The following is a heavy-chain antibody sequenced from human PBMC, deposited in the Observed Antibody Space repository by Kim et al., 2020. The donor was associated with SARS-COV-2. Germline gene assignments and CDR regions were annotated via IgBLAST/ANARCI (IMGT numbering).Heavy chain of an antibody. CDR3: ARELTLGGVAKRRYYYYGMDV. CDR1: GFTFSSYG. Sequence: GGSLRLSCAASGFTFSSYGMHWVRQAPGKGLEWVAVIWYDGSNKYYADSVKGRFTISRDNSKNTLYLQMNSLRAEDTAVYYCARELTLGGVAKRRYYYYGMDVWGQGTTVTVSS. D-gene: IGHD2-15*01. CDR2: IWYDGSNK. V-gene: IGHV3-33*01. J-gene: IGHJ6*02.